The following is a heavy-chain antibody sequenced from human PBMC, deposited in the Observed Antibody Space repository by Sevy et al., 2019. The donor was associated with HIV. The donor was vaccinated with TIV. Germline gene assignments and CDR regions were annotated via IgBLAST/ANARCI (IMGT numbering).Heavy chain of an antibody. J-gene: IGHJ4*02. D-gene: IGHD3-22*01. Sequence: SETLSLTCAVSGYSISSGYYWGWIRQPPGKGLEWIGSIYHGGSTYYNASLKSRVTISVDTSKNQFSLKLSSVTAADTAVDYCARGRYYDSSAYYYFDYWGQGTLVTVSS. CDR1: GYSISSGYY. V-gene: IGHV4-38-2*01. CDR3: ARGRYYDSSAYYYFDY. CDR2: IYHGGST.